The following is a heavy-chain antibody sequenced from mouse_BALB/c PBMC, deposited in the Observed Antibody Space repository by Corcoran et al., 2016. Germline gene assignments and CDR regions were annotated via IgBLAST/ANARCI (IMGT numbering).Heavy chain of an antibody. V-gene: IGHV4-2*02. Sequence: EVKLLESGGGLVQPGGSLNLSCAASGFDFSRYWMSWARQAPGKGQEWIGEINPGSSTINYTPYLKDKFISSRDNAKNTLYLQMSKVRSEDTALYYCARLLRYAMDYWGQGTSVTVSS. CDR3: ARLLRYAMDY. CDR1: GFDFSRYW. J-gene: IGHJ4*01. CDR2: INPGSSTI. D-gene: IGHD1-1*01.